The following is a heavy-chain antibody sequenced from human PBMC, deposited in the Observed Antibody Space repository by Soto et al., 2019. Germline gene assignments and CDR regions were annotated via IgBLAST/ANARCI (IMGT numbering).Heavy chain of an antibody. Sequence: GGSLRLSCAASGFTFSDYYMSWIRQAPGKGLEWVSYISPSANTIYYADSVKGRFTISRDNAKNSLYLQMNSLRAEDTAVYYCARGINDFWSGYRNYGMDIWGQGTTVTVAS. V-gene: IGHV3-11*04. CDR2: ISPSANTI. CDR1: GFTFSDYY. D-gene: IGHD3-3*01. CDR3: ARGINDFWSGYRNYGMDI. J-gene: IGHJ6*02.